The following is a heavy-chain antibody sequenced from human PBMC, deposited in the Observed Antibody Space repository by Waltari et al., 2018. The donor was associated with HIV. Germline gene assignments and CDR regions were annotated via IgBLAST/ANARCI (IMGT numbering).Heavy chain of an antibody. CDR3: ARRHSSEGILDY. D-gene: IGHD6-19*01. CDR2: IKGDESRI. Sequence: EVQLVESGGGLVQPGGSLRLSCVASGFTFSNYWMHWVRQGPGKGLVWGSRIKGDESRILYADSVKGRFTISRDNARNTLYLQMNSLRAEDTAVYYCARRHSSEGILDYWGQGTLVTVSS. CDR1: GFTFSNYW. V-gene: IGHV3-74*01. J-gene: IGHJ4*02.